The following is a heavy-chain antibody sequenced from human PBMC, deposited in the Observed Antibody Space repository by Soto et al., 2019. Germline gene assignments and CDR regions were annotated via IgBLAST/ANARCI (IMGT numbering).Heavy chain of an antibody. V-gene: IGHV3-30-3*01. Sequence: GGSLRLSCAASGFTFSSYAMHWVRQAPGKGLEWVAVISYDGSNKYYADSVKGRFTISRDNSKNTLYLQMNSLRAEDTAVYYCARGLDDAEAFDIWGQGTMVTVSS. CDR2: ISYDGSNK. CDR1: GFTFSSYA. J-gene: IGHJ3*02. D-gene: IGHD3-16*01. CDR3: ARGLDDAEAFDI.